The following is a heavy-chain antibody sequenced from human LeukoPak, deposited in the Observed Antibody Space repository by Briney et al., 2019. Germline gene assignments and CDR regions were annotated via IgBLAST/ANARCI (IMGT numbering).Heavy chain of an antibody. Sequence: GGSLRLSCAASGFTFSSYGMHWVRQAPGKGLEWVAVISYDGSNKYYADSVKGRFTISRDNSKNTLYLQMNSLRAEDTAVYYCAKKLTGDRISYYYYGMDVWGQGTTVTVSS. CDR3: AKKLTGDRISYYYYGMDV. CDR2: ISYDGSNK. J-gene: IGHJ6*02. D-gene: IGHD4-17*01. CDR1: GFTFSSYG. V-gene: IGHV3-30*18.